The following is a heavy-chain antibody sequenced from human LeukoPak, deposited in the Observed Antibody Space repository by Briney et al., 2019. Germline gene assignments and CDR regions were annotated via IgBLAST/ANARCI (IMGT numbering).Heavy chain of an antibody. CDR2: ISYDGSNK. CDR3: AKDPGYKYSSGWHHFDY. CDR1: GFTFSSYG. Sequence: PGGSLRLSCAASGFTFSSYGMHWVRQAPGKGLEWVAVISYDGSNKYYADSVKGRFTISRDNSKNTLYLQMNSLRAEDTAVYYCAKDPGYKYSSGWHHFDYWGQGTLVTVSS. D-gene: IGHD6-19*01. V-gene: IGHV3-30*18. J-gene: IGHJ4*02.